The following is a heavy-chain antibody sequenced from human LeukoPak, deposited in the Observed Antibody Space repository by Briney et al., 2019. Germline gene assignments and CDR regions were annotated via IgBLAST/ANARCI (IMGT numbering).Heavy chain of an antibody. CDR1: GYSIRNGYY. CDR3: ARLWGHSYGYSDY. Sequence: PSETLSLTCAVSGYSIRNGYYWGWIRQPPGMGLEWIGSIYYSGSSYYNPSLRSRVTISVDTSKNELSLKVSSVTAADTAVYYCARLWGHSYGYSDYWGQGTLATVSS. CDR2: IYYSGSS. J-gene: IGHJ4*02. V-gene: IGHV4-38-2*01. D-gene: IGHD5-18*01.